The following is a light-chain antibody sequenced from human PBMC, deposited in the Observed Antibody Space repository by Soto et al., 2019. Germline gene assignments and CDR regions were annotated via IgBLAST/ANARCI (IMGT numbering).Light chain of an antibody. CDR2: EVT. J-gene: IGLJ1*01. V-gene: IGLV2-8*01. CDR3: KSYAGSNTYV. CDR1: SSDVGGYNY. Sequence: QSVLTQPASLSGSPGQSITISCTGTSSDVGGYNYVSWYQQHPGKAPKLIIYEVTKRPSGVPDRFSGSKSGNTASLTVSGLQAADEADYFCKSYAGSNTYVFGSGTKVTVL.